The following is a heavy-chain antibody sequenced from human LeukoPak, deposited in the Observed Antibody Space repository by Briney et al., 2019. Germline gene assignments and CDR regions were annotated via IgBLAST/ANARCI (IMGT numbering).Heavy chain of an antibody. CDR2: IKEDGSVK. CDR1: GITFNDHW. D-gene: IGHD5-12*01. Sequence: GGSLRLSCAASGITFNDHWMSWVRQAPGKGLEWVANIKEDGSVKYYVDSVKGRFSISRDNANRSLYLQMSSLRAEDTAVYYCARDVWTYSGEAFDYWGQGALVTVSS. CDR3: ARDVWTYSGEAFDY. V-gene: IGHV3-7*01. J-gene: IGHJ4*02.